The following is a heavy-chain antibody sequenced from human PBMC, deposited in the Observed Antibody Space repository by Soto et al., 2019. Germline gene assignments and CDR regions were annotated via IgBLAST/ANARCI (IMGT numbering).Heavy chain of an antibody. V-gene: IGHV4-34*01. CDR1: GGSFSGYY. CDR2: INHSGST. Sequence: QVQLQQWGAGLLKPSETLSLTCAVYGGSFSGYYWSWIRQPPGKGLEWIGEINHSGSTNYNPSLKSRVTISVDTSKNQFSLKLSSVIAADTAVYYCARGKDFWSSWRNWFDPWGQGTLVTVSS. J-gene: IGHJ5*02. CDR3: ARGKDFWSSWRNWFDP. D-gene: IGHD3-3*01.